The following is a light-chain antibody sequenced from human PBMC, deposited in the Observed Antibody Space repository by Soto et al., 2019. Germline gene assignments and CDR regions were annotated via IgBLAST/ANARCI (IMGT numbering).Light chain of an antibody. Sequence: IQMTQSPSSLSASIGYRFTITCQASHDIRNSLNWYQQTPGKPPKLLISDASNLELGVPSKFSGTGFGTDFSFTIINLQPEDIATYYCQQYDNLPLTFGGGTTVDIK. CDR2: DAS. CDR3: QQYDNLPLT. J-gene: IGKJ4*01. V-gene: IGKV1-33*01. CDR1: HDIRNS.